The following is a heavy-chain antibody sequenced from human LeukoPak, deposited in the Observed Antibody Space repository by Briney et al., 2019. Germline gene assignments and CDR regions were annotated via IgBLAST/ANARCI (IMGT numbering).Heavy chain of an antibody. CDR3: ARSGRYFDWLLSPD. J-gene: IGHJ4*02. Sequence: PGGSLRLFCAASGLTFNTYAMHWVRQAPGKGGEWVAVISYDGSNKYYADSVKGRFTISRDNSKNTLYLQMNSLRTEDTAVYYCARSGRYFDWLLSPDWGQGTLVTVSS. CDR1: GLTFNTYA. V-gene: IGHV3-30-3*01. D-gene: IGHD3-9*01. CDR2: ISYDGSNK.